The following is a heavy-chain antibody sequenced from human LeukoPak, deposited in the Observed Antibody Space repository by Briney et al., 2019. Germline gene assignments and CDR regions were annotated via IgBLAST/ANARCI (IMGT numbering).Heavy chain of an antibody. CDR1: GFTFSSYA. D-gene: IGHD3-10*01. V-gene: IGHV3-23*01. J-gene: IGHJ6*03. Sequence: GGSLRPSCAASGFTFSSYAMSWVRQAPGKGLEWVSAISGSGGSTYYADSVKGRFTISRDNSKNTLYLQMNSLRAEDTAVYYCAKDGGDGSGSPNMDVWGKGTTVTVSS. CDR3: AKDGGDGSGSPNMDV. CDR2: ISGSGGST.